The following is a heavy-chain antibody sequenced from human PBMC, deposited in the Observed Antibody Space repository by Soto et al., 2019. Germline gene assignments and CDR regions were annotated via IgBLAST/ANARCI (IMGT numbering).Heavy chain of an antibody. CDR1: GFTCSSYG. Sequence: QVQLVESGGGVVQPGRSLRLSCAASGFTCSSYGMHWGRQAPGKGLEWVAVISYDGSNKYYADSVKGRFTISRDNSKNTLDLQMNSLRAEDTAGEHCAKGYSYSVCDYWVQGTLVTVSS. CDR3: AKGYSYSVCDY. CDR2: ISYDGSNK. J-gene: IGHJ4*02. V-gene: IGHV3-30*18. D-gene: IGHD5-18*01.